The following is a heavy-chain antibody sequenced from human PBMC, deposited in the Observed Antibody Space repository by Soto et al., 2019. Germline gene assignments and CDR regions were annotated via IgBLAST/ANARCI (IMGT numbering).Heavy chain of an antibody. CDR2: IYYSGST. D-gene: IGHD2-2*01. CDR3: ARDKPGYCSSTGCHPYGMDV. Sequence: QVQLQESGPGLVKPSQTLSLTCTVSGGSISSGGYYWSWIRQHPGKGLEWLGYIYYSGSTYYNPSLKSRVTISVDTAKNQFSLELSAVTAAYTAVYYCARDKPGYCSSTGCHPYGMDVWGQGTTVTVSS. J-gene: IGHJ6*02. V-gene: IGHV4-31*03. CDR1: GGSISSGGYY.